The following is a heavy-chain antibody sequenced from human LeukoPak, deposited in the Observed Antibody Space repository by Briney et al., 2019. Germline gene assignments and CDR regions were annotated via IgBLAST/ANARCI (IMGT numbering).Heavy chain of an antibody. D-gene: IGHD2-2*01. Sequence: SETLSLTCTVSGGSISSSSYYWGWIRQPPGKGLEWIGSIYYSGSTHYNPSLKSRVTISVDTSKNQFSLKLSSVTAADTAVYYCARIVVVPAAMPLDYYYGMDVWGQGTTVTVSS. J-gene: IGHJ6*02. V-gene: IGHV4-39*01. CDR1: GGSISSSSYY. CDR3: ARIVVVPAAMPLDYYYGMDV. CDR2: IYYSGST.